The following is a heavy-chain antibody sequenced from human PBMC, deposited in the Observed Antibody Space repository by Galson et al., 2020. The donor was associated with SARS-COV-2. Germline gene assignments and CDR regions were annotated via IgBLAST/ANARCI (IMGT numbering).Heavy chain of an antibody. CDR1: GASISRGSYD. Sequence: SETLSLTCTVSGASISRGSYDWGWFRQHAGQGLAWIGRICKGGNTNYNPSLWSQVTISVDTSKNQFSLKLTSVTAADTAVYYCARGNSPCVTIFGVLTGTCGMDVWGQGTTVTVSS. CDR2: ICKGGNT. CDR3: ARGNSPCVTIFGVLTGTCGMDV. V-gene: IGHV4-61*02. J-gene: IGHJ6*02. D-gene: IGHD3-3*01.